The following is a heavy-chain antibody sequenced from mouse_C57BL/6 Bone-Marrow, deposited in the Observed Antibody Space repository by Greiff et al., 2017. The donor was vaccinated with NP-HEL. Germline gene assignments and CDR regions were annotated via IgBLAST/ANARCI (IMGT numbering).Heavy chain of an antibody. D-gene: IGHD2-10*02. J-gene: IGHJ3*01. V-gene: IGHV5-9-1*02. Sequence: EVNVVESGEGLVKPGGSLKLSCAASGFTFSSYAMSWVRQTPEKRLEWVAYISSGGDYIYYADTVKGRFTISRDNARNTLYLQMSSLKSEDTAMYYCTRDPYGGGFAYWGQGTLVTVSA. CDR3: TRDPYGGGFAY. CDR2: ISSGGDYI. CDR1: GFTFSSYA.